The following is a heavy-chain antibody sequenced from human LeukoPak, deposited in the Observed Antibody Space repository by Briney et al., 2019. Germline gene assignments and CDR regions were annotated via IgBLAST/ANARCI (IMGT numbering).Heavy chain of an antibody. D-gene: IGHD1-26*01. Sequence: GGSLRLSCAVSGFTVSSSYMSWVRQAPEGKGLEWVSVIYSDGSTYYADSVKGRFTISRDNSKNMSYLQMNSLRAEDTGLYYCTRETGATDSWGQGALVTVSS. CDR1: GFTVSSSY. J-gene: IGHJ4*02. V-gene: IGHV3-66*01. CDR3: TRETGATDS. CDR2: IYSDGST.